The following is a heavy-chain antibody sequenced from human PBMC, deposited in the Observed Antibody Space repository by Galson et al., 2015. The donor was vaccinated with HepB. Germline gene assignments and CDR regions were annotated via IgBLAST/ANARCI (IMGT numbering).Heavy chain of an antibody. CDR2: IYYSGST. CDR3: AREPTTVSIFDY. CDR1: GGSISSGDYY. J-gene: IGHJ4*02. Sequence: LSLTCTVSGGSISSGDYYWSWIRQPPGKGLEWIGYIYYSGSTYYNPSLKSRVTISVDTSKNQFSLKLTSVTAADTAVYYCAREPTTVSIFDYWGQGTLVTVSS. D-gene: IGHD4-17*01. V-gene: IGHV4-30-4*01.